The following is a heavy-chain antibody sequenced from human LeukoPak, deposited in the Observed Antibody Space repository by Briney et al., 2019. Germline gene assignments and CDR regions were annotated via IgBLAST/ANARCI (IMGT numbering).Heavy chain of an antibody. Sequence: SVKVSCKASGGTFSSYAISWVRQAPGQGLEWMGGIIPIFGTANYAQKFQGRVTITTDESTSTAYMELSSLRPEDTAVYYCARGIVGATNRPLDYWGQGTLVTVSS. V-gene: IGHV1-69*05. CDR3: ARGIVGATNRPLDY. CDR2: IIPIFGTA. D-gene: IGHD1-26*01. CDR1: GGTFSSYA. J-gene: IGHJ4*02.